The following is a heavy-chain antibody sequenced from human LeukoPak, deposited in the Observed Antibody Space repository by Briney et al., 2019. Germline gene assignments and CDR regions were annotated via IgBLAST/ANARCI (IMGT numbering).Heavy chain of an antibody. CDR1: GFTFSTYL. Sequence: GGSLRLSCAASGFTFSTYLMHWVRQAPGKGLVWVSRINTDGSVTTYADSVKGRFTISRDNAKNTLYLQMNSLRDEDTAVYYCASLGTLVPWGQGTLVTVSS. CDR3: ASLGTLVP. J-gene: IGHJ5*02. D-gene: IGHD3-9*01. V-gene: IGHV3-74*03. CDR2: INTDGSVT.